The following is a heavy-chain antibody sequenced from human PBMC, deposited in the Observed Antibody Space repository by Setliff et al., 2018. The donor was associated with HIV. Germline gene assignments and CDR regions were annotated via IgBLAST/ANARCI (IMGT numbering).Heavy chain of an antibody. CDR3: AKKGRYYYGSGVTTDYFDD. CDR2: IDHSGST. D-gene: IGHD3-10*01. Sequence: PSETLSLTCAVYGTSLNTYYWTWIRYTQGRGLQWIGQIDHSGSTNYNPSLKSRVTLSVDASKNQFSLKVKSVTAADTATYYCAKKGRYYYGSGVTTDYFDDWGQGTPVTVSS. CDR1: GTSLNTYY. J-gene: IGHJ4*02. V-gene: IGHV4-34*01.